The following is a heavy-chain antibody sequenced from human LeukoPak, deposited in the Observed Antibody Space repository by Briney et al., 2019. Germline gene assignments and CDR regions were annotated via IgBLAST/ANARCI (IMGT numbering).Heavy chain of an antibody. V-gene: IGHV4-30-2*05. CDR3: ARGGMVRGVIGWFDP. J-gene: IGHJ5*02. D-gene: IGHD3-10*01. CDR1: GGSISSGGYS. Sequence: SETLSLTCAVSGGSISSGGYSWSWIRQPPGKGLEWIGYIYYSGSTYYNPSHKSRVTISVDTSKNQFSLKLSSVTAADTAVYYCARGGMVRGVIGWFDPWGQGTLVTVSS. CDR2: IYYSGST.